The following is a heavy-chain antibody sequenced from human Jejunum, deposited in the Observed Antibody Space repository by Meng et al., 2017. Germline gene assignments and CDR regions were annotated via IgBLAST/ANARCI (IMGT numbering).Heavy chain of an antibody. Sequence: SETLSLTCIVSSGSINKTNYNWGWIRQSSGKGLEWIASVSYSGSTQFNPSLQSRVTISEDTSKNQFSLKLSSVTAADTALYYCARDSHNSAWSKYWGQGRLVTVSS. CDR1: SGSINKTNYN. CDR2: VSYSGST. D-gene: IGHD6-13*01. J-gene: IGHJ4*02. V-gene: IGHV4-39*07. CDR3: ARDSHNSAWSKY.